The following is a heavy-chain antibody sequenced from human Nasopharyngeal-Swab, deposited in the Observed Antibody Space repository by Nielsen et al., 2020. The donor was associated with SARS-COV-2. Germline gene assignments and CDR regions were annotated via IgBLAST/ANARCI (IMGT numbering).Heavy chain of an antibody. Sequence: LKISCGASGFTFSGYWMSWVRQAPGKGLEWVANIKEDGSEKYYVDSVKGRFTISRDNAKNSLYLQMNTLRAEDTALYYCARGSRRITVFGVVISDFDYWGQGALVTVSS. V-gene: IGHV3-7*03. D-gene: IGHD3-3*01. J-gene: IGHJ4*02. CDR2: IKEDGSEK. CDR3: ARGSRRITVFGVVISDFDY. CDR1: GFTFSGYW.